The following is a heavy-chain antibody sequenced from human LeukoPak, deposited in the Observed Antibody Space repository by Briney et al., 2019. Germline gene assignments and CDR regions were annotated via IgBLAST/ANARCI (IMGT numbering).Heavy chain of an antibody. CDR1: DGSFSAYY. D-gene: IGHD1-1*01. CDR3: ALKNWNDAGSYYYVDV. Sequence: PSETLSLTRAVYDGSFSAYYCSWIRQPPGKGLEWIGEINHSGSTNYNPSLKSRVTISVDTSKIQFSLKLSSVTAADTAVYYCALKNWNDAGSYYYVDVWGKGTTVTVSS. CDR2: INHSGST. V-gene: IGHV4-34*01. J-gene: IGHJ6*03.